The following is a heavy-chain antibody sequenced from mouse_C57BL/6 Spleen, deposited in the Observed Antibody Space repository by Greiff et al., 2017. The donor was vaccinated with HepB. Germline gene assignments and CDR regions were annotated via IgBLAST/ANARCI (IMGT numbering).Heavy chain of an antibody. CDR1: GFTFSSYG. CDR2: ISSGGSYT. D-gene: IGHD1-1*01. Sequence: DVKLVESGGDLVKPGGSLKLSCAASGFTFSSYGMSWVRQTPDKRLEWVATISSGGSYTYYPDSVKGRFTISRDNAKNTLYLQMSSLKFEDTAMYYCARRYGSSYGYFDVWGTGTTVTVSS. CDR3: ARRYGSSYGYFDV. V-gene: IGHV5-6*02. J-gene: IGHJ1*03.